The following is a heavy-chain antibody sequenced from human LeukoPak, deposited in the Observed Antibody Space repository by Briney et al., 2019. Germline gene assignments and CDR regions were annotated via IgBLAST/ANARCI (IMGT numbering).Heavy chain of an antibody. J-gene: IGHJ4*02. Sequence: GESLKISCKGSGYNFTTYWIGWVRQMPGKGLEWMGIIYPRDSDTRYSPSFQGQVTISAGKSINTAYLQWSSLKASDTAMYYCARHGLVAPGDYWGQGTLVTVSS. CDR3: ARHGLVAPGDY. D-gene: IGHD2-2*01. V-gene: IGHV5-51*01. CDR2: IYPRDSDT. CDR1: GYNFTTYW.